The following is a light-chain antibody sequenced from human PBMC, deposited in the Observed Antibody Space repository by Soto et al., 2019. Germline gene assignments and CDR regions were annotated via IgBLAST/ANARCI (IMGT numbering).Light chain of an antibody. V-gene: IGKV3-11*01. J-gene: IGKJ4*01. CDR2: DAF. CDR3: QQRSNWPLT. CDR1: QNVRSY. Sequence: EVVLTQSPATLSLSPGERATLSCRASQNVRSYLALYQQKPGQAPRLLIYDAFKRATGVPARFSGSGSGTDFTLTISGLEPEDFAVYYCQQRSNWPLTFGGGTDVEI.